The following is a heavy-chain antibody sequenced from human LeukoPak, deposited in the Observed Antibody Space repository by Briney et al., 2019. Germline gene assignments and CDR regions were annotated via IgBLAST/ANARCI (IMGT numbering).Heavy chain of an antibody. CDR1: GYTFTSYY. D-gene: IGHD6-6*01. V-gene: IGHV1-46*01. Sequence: ASVKVSCKASGYTFTSYYMHWVRQAPGQGLEWMGLINPSGGSTSYAQKFQGRVTMTRDTSTSTVYMELSSLRSEDTAVYYCAAEYSTVNYYYYGMDVWGQGTTVTVSS. CDR3: AAEYSTVNYYYYGMDV. J-gene: IGHJ6*02. CDR2: INPSGGST.